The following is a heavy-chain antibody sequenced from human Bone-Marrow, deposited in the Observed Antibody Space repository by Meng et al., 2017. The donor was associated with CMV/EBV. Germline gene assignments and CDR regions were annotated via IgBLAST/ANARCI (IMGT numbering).Heavy chain of an antibody. V-gene: IGHV4-61*08. D-gene: IGHD4-17*01. CDR2: IYYSGST. CDR3: ARGGYGDYEYDY. CDR1: GGSISSGDYY. J-gene: IGHJ4*02. Sequence: SETLSLTCTVSGGSISSGDYYWSWIRQPPGKGLEWIGYIYYSGSTYYNPSLKSRVTISVDTSKNQFSLKLSSVTAADTAVYYCARGGYGDYEYDYWGQGTLVTVSS.